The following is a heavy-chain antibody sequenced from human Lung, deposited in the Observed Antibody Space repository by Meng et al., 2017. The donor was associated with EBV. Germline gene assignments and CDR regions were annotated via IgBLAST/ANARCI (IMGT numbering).Heavy chain of an antibody. Sequence: QVPVQGAGPGLVKPSGTLSLTCAVSGGSTSSSNWWSWVRQPPGKGLEWIGKIYHSGITIYNPSLKSRVTMSVDNSKNQFSLKLNSMTAADTAVYYCARASYGSGSPLGESWFDPWGQGTLVTVSS. J-gene: IGHJ5*02. D-gene: IGHD3-10*01. CDR1: GGSTSSSNW. V-gene: IGHV4-4*02. CDR3: ARASYGSGSPLGESWFDP. CDR2: IYHSGIT.